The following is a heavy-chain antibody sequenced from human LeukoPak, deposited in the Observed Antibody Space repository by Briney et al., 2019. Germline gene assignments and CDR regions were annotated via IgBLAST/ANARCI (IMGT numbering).Heavy chain of an antibody. D-gene: IGHD2-2*01. J-gene: IGHJ4*02. CDR3: ARGGIVVVPAAPSRLGY. CDR1: GFSVISNY. V-gene: IGHV3-21*01. CDR2: ISSSSSYI. Sequence: PGGSLRLSCAASGFSVISNYMSGVRQAPGKGLEWVSSISSSSSYIYYADSVKGRFTISRDNAKNSLYLQMNSLRAEDTAVYYCARGGIVVVPAAPSRLGYWGQGTLVTVSS.